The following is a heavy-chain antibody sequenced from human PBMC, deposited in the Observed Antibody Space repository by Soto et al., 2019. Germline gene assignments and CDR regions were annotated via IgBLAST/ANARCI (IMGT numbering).Heavy chain of an antibody. CDR3: ARDLNWNYDYYYGMDV. CDR1: GFTFSSYS. Sequence: PGGSLRLSCAASGFTFSSYSMNWVRQAPGKGLEWVSYISSSSSTIYYADSVKGRFTISRDNAKNSLYLQMNSLRDEDTAVCYCARDLNWNYDYYYGMDVWGQGTTVTVSS. CDR2: ISSSSSTI. D-gene: IGHD1-20*01. V-gene: IGHV3-48*02. J-gene: IGHJ6*02.